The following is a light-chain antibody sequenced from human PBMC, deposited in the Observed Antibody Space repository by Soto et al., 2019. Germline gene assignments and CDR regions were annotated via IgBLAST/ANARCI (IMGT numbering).Light chain of an antibody. CDR2: RAS. CDR3: QQYNNWPLT. Sequence: EIVMTQSPATLSVSPGERATLSCRASQSVSSTLAWYQQKPGQAPRLLIYRASTRATGLPARFSGSGSGTEFTLTISSLQSEEFAVYYCQQYNNWPLTFGGGTKVEIK. CDR1: QSVSST. V-gene: IGKV3-15*01. J-gene: IGKJ4*01.